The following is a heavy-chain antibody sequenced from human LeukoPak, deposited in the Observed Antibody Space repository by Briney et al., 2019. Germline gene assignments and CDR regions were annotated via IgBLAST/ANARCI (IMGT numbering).Heavy chain of an antibody. CDR2: IYYSGST. Sequence: SETLSLTCAVSGGSISSSGNSWSWIRQHPGKGLEWIGYIYYSGSTYYNPSLKSRVTISVDTSKNQFSLKLSSVTAADTAVYYCARMADAFDIWGQGTMVTVSS. V-gene: IGHV4-31*11. D-gene: IGHD5-24*01. CDR1: GGSISSSGNS. CDR3: ARMADAFDI. J-gene: IGHJ3*02.